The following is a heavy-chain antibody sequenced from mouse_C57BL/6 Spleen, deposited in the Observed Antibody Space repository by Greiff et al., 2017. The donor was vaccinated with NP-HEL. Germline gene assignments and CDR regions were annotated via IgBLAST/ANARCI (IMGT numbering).Heavy chain of an antibody. CDR1: GYSFTGYY. V-gene: IGHV1-42*01. CDR3: VYGYDGDY. Sequence: VQLQQSGPELVKPGASVKISCKASGYSFTGYYMNWVKQSPEKSLEWIGEINPSTGGTTYNQKFKAKATLTVDKSSSTAYMQLKSLTSEDSAVYYCVYGYDGDYWGQGTTLTVSS. D-gene: IGHD2-2*01. J-gene: IGHJ2*01. CDR2: INPSTGGT.